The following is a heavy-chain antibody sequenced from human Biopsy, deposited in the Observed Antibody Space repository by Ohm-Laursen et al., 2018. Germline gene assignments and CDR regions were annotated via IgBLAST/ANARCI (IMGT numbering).Heavy chain of an antibody. J-gene: IGHJ4*02. Sequence: GASVKASCKASGYTFTSYDINWVRQATGQGLEWMGWMNPNSGNTGYAQKLQGRVTMTRNTSISTAYMELSSLRSEDTAVYYCARVPSTTRSRDYWGQGTLVTVSS. CDR1: GYTFTSYD. D-gene: IGHD2-2*01. V-gene: IGHV1-8*01. CDR2: MNPNSGNT. CDR3: ARVPSTTRSRDY.